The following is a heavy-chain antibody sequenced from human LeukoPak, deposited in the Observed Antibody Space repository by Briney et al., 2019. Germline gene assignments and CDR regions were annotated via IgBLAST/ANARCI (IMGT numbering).Heavy chain of an antibody. Sequence: GGSLRLSCAASGFTFSSYAMSWVRQAPGKGLEWVSAISGSGGSTYYADSVKGRFTISRDNSKNTLYLQMNSLRAEDTAVYSCAIGAKPYGYCSGGSCYQFAYWGQGTLVTVSS. J-gene: IGHJ4*02. CDR2: ISGSGGST. CDR3: AIGAKPYGYCSGGSCYQFAY. V-gene: IGHV3-23*01. D-gene: IGHD2-15*01. CDR1: GFTFSSYA.